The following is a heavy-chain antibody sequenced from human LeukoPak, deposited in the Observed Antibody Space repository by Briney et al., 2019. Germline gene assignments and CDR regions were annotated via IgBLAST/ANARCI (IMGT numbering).Heavy chain of an antibody. CDR2: ISGSGGGT. Sequence: PGGSLRLSCAASGFTFSSYAMSWVRQAPGQGLEWVSAISGSGGGTYYEDSVKGRFTISRDNSKNTLYLQMNSLRAEDTAVYYCAKGSRSSGYSYFDYWGQGTLVTVSS. D-gene: IGHD3-22*01. CDR3: AKGSRSSGYSYFDY. J-gene: IGHJ4*02. CDR1: GFTFSSYA. V-gene: IGHV3-23*01.